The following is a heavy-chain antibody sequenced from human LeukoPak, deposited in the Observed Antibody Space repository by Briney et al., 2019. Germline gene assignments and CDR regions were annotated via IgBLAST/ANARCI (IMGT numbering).Heavy chain of an antibody. J-gene: IGHJ4*02. CDR3: ARDLGIAARPTFDY. D-gene: IGHD6-6*01. V-gene: IGHV3-21*01. CDR2: ISSSINYI. Sequence: PGGSLRLSCAASGFTFSTYSMNWVRQAPGKGLEWVPSISSSINYIYYADSVKGRFTISRDNAKNSLYLQMNSLRAEDTAVYYCARDLGIAARPTFDYWGQGTLVTVSS. CDR1: GFTFSTYS.